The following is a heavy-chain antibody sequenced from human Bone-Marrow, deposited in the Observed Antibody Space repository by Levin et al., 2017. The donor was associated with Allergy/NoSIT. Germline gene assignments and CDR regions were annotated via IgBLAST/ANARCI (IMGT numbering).Heavy chain of an antibody. CDR1: GFTFSSYW. V-gene: IGHV3-74*01. J-gene: IGHJ5*02. CDR2: INSDGSST. D-gene: IGHD2-21*02. CDR3: ARDTAGTVVTAIPSNWFDP. Sequence: GESLKISCAASGFTFSSYWMHWVRQAPGKGLVWVSRINSDGSSTSYADSVKGRFTIPRDNAKNTLYLQMNSLRAEDTAVYYCARDTAGTVVTAIPSNWFDPWGQGTLVTVSS.